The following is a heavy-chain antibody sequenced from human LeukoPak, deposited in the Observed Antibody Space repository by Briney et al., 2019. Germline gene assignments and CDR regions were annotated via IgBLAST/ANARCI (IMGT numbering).Heavy chain of an antibody. CDR3: AREDGDYGTADFDL. D-gene: IGHD4-17*01. V-gene: IGHV3-21*01. J-gene: IGHJ2*01. CDR1: GFTFSSYS. Sequence: GGSLRLPCAASGFTFSSYSMNWVRQAPGKGLVWVSSISSSSSYIYYADSVKGRFTISRDNAKNSLYLQMNSLRAEDTAVYYCAREDGDYGTADFDLWGRGTLATVSS. CDR2: ISSSSSYI.